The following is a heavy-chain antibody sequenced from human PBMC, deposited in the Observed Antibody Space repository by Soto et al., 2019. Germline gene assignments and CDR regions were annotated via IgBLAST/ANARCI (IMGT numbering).Heavy chain of an antibody. V-gene: IGHV1-18*01. CDR1: GYSFTTYG. J-gene: IGHJ6*02. CDR3: AREGPAPYYYSGMDV. Sequence: QVQLVQSRGEVKKPGASVKVSCKTSGYSFTTYGISWVRQAPGQGLEWMGWISGYNGNTNDAQNLQGRVTMTTDTATSTAYMELRSLRSDDTAVYYCAREGPAPYYYSGMDVWGQGSTVTVSS. CDR2: ISGYNGNT.